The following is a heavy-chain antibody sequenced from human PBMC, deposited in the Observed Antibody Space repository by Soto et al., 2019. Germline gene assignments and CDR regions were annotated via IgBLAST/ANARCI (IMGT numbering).Heavy chain of an antibody. D-gene: IGHD2-15*01. V-gene: IGHV3-21*01. CDR2: ISSSSSYI. J-gene: IGHJ6*02. CDR1: GFTFSSYS. Sequence: EVQLVESGGGLVKPGGSLRLSCAASGFTFSSYSMNWVRQAPGKGLEWVSSISSSSSYIYYADSVKGRFTISRDNAKNSLYLQMNSLRAEDTAVYYCASQGDIVVVVAAKRSRPSSGGMDVWGQGTTVTVSS. CDR3: ASQGDIVVVVAAKRSRPSSGGMDV.